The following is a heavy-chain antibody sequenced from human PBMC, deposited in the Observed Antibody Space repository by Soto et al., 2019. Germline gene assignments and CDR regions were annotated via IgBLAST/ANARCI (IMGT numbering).Heavy chain of an antibody. CDR1: GASVSINSAA. Sequence: QVKLQQSAPGLVKPSQTLSLTCAISGASVSINSAAWNWIRQSPSRGFEWMGRTYYRTKWYNEYAVSVKARISINSDTPNSHLSLQLTSVTPVETAVYYCARNGGATESLGQGTLVTVS. CDR3: ARNGGATES. D-gene: IGHD1-26*01. V-gene: IGHV6-1*01. CDR2: TYYRTKWYN. J-gene: IGHJ5*02.